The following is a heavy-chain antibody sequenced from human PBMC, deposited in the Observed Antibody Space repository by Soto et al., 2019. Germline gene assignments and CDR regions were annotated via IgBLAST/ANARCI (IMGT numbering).Heavy chain of an antibody. J-gene: IGHJ1*01. CDR1: GGSILPIRYH. CDR2: IYYRGRH. CDR3: ERYGGDYHSWSGYYAEDVYFQH. D-gene: IGHD3-3*02. Sequence: PSKTQSLTSTVSGGSILPIRYHWGSIPQTPEKRLEWIGSIYYRGRHHYNPSLKSRVTISVDTSKTQFPLKLSSVTAADTAVYYCERYGGDYHSWSGYYAEDVYFQHWGHRTPVIV. V-gene: IGHV4-39*01.